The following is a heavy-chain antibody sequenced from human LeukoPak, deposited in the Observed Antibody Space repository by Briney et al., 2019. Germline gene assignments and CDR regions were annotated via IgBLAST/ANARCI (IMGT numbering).Heavy chain of an antibody. CDR3: AREDSYCSDGTCYPPDFDY. D-gene: IGHD2-15*01. Sequence: ETLSLTCAVSGVSISSSNWWSWFRQSPGKGLEWVSSISSSSTYIYYAESVKGRFTISRDNAKNSLYLQMNSLRAEDTAVYYCAREDSYCSDGTCYPPDFDYWGQGTLVTVSS. CDR2: ISSSSTYI. CDR1: GVSISSSN. V-gene: IGHV3-21*01. J-gene: IGHJ4*02.